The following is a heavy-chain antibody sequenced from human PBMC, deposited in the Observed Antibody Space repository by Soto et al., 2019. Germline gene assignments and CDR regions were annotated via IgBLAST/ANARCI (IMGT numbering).Heavy chain of an antibody. V-gene: IGHV3-23*01. D-gene: IGHD1-20*01. Sequence: GGSLRLSCAASGFAFSDHPMTWVRQAPGKGLEWVSSISASGGSTYYPDSVKGRFTISRDNSKNTLYLQMNSLRAEDTAVYYCAKDNPPYKRLDYWGQGTLVTVSS. J-gene: IGHJ4*02. CDR3: AKDNPPYKRLDY. CDR1: GFAFSDHP. CDR2: ISASGGST.